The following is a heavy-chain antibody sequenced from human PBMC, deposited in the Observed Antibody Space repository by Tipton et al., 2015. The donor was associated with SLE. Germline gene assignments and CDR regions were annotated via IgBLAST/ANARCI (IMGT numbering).Heavy chain of an antibody. V-gene: IGHV4-61*08. CDR1: GGSVGSGGYY. CDR2: IYYSGST. CDR3: ARIVATTHDAFDI. J-gene: IGHJ3*02. D-gene: IGHD5-12*01. Sequence: TLSLTCTVSGGSVGSGGYYWSWIRQPPGKGLEWIGYIYYSGSTNYNPSLKSRVTISVDTSKNQFSLKLSSVTAADTAVYYCARIVATTHDAFDIWGQGTMVTVSS.